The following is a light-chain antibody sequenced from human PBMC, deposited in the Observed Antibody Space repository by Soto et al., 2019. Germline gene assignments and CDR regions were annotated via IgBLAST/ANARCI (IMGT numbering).Light chain of an antibody. CDR2: ANT. V-gene: IGLV1-40*01. CDR1: SSNIGATYD. J-gene: IGLJ1*01. CDR3: STHSISSTPLYV. Sequence: QSVLTQPPSVSGAPGQRVTISCTGSSSNIGATYDVHWYQQLPGTAPKLLIYANTNRPSGVPDRFSGSKSGTSASLAITGLQAEDEADYYCSTHSISSTPLYVFGSGTKLTVL.